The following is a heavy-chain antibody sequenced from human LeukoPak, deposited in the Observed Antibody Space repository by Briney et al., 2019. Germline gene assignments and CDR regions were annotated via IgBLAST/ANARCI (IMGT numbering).Heavy chain of an antibody. CDR1: GFTVSSNY. CDR2: IYSGGST. CDR3: ARQKGSYGSGSYYNGDFDY. D-gene: IGHD3-10*01. V-gene: IGHV3-66*04. J-gene: IGHJ4*02. Sequence: PGGSLRLSCAASGFTVSSNYMSWVRQAPGKGLEWVSVIYSGGSTYYADSVKGRFTISRDNSKNTLYLQMNSLRAEDTAVYYCARQKGSYGSGSYYNGDFDYWGQGTLVTVSS.